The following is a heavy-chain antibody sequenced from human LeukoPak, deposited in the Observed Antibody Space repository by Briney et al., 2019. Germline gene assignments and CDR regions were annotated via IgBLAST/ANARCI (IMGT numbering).Heavy chain of an antibody. CDR2: ISGSGGST. V-gene: IGHV3-23*01. J-gene: IGHJ4*02. CDR3: ARQSLGASGLDH. CDR1: GFTFSSYA. Sequence: GSLRLSCAASGFTFSSYAMSWVRQAPGKGLEWVSAISGSGGSTYYADSVKGRFTISRDNSKDTLFLHMDSLRVDDTAIYYCARQSLGASGLDHWGQGVLVTVSS. D-gene: IGHD1-26*01.